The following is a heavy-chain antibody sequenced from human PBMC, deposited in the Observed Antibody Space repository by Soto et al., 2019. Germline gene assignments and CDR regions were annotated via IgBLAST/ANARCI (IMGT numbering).Heavy chain of an antibody. CDR1: DFSISNYG. CDR3: AKDVNYDILAGYYYY. V-gene: IGHV3-23*01. CDR2: IRGRGGDT. Sequence: EVQLLESGGGLVQPGGSLRLSCAASDFSISNYGMTWVRQAPGKGLEWVSTIRGRGGDTYYADSVRGRFTISRDTSKNTLFLQMRRLRAADTAVYYCAKDVNYDILAGYYYYWGQGTQVTVSS. D-gene: IGHD3-9*01. J-gene: IGHJ4*02.